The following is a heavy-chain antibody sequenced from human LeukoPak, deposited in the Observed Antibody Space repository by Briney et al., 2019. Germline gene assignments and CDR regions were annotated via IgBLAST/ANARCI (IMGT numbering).Heavy chain of an antibody. V-gene: IGHV4-30-2*01. Sequence: PSQTLSLTCTVSGGSISSGGYYWSWIRQPPGKGLEWIGYIYHSGSTYYNPSLKSRVTISVDRSKNQFSLKLSSVTAADTAVYYCARVRVGATSIDYWGQGTLVTVSS. D-gene: IGHD1-26*01. J-gene: IGHJ4*02. CDR3: ARVRVGATSIDY. CDR2: IYHSGST. CDR1: GGSISSGGYY.